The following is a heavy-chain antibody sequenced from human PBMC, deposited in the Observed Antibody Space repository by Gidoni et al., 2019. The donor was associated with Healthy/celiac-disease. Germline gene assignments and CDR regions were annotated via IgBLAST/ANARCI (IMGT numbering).Heavy chain of an antibody. CDR1: GGSISSYY. V-gene: IGHV4-59*01. CDR2: IYYSGST. J-gene: IGHJ5*02. Sequence: QVPLQESGPGLVQPSEPLSLTCTVSGGSISSYYWSWIRQPPGKGLEWIGYIYYSGSTNYNPSLKSRVTISGDTSKNQFSLKLRSVTAADTAVYYCARAPEFNWFDPWGQGTLVTVSS. CDR3: ARAPEFNWFDP.